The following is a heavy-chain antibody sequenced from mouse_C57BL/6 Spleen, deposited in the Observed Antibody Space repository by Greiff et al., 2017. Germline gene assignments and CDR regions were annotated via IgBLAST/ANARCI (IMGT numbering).Heavy chain of an antibody. CDR1: GYTFTSYW. V-gene: IGHV1-52*01. J-gene: IGHJ4*01. Sequence: QVQLQLPGAELVRPGSSVKLSCKASGYTFTSYWMHWVKQRPIQGLEWIGNIDPSDSETHYNQKFKDKATLTVDKSSSTAYMQLSSLTSEDSAVYYCAREGLLRLEGYYAMDYWGQGTSVTVSS. CDR2: IDPSDSET. CDR3: AREGLLRLEGYYAMDY. D-gene: IGHD2-4*01.